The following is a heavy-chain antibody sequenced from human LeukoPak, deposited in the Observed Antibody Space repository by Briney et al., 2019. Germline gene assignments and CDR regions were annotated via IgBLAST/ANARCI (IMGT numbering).Heavy chain of an antibody. Sequence: SETLSLTCTVFGGSISNFWGRFRQPPGRGREWIGNIHYTGNTYYNASLKSRVTMSVDTSKNQFSLKLISMTAADTAVYYCARHFSRGAFDNWGQGTMVSVSS. CDR3: ARHFSRGAFDN. CDR2: IHYTGNT. J-gene: IGHJ3*02. CDR1: GGSISNF. V-gene: IGHV4-39*01. D-gene: IGHD1-26*01.